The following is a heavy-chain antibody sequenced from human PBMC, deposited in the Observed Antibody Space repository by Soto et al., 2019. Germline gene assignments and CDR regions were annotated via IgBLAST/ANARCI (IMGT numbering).Heavy chain of an antibody. D-gene: IGHD6-13*01. CDR1: GGSISSYY. J-gene: IGHJ3*01. Sequence: SETLSLTCTVSGGSISSYYWNWIWQPPGKGLEWIGFVYYSGSTSYYPSLKSRVTISIDTSKNQFSLKLSSVTAADTAVYYCAAALSGTGAFDFWGQGTMVTVSS. V-gene: IGHV4-59*08. CDR2: VYYSGST. CDR3: AAALSGTGAFDF.